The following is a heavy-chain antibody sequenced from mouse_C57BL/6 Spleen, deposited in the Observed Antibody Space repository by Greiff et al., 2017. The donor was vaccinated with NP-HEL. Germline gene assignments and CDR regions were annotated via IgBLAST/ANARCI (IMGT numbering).Heavy chain of an antibody. Sequence: HVQLQQPGAELVKPGASVKMSCKASGYTFTSYWITWVKQRPGQGLEWIGDIYPGSGSTNYNEKFKSKATLTVDTSSSTAYMQLSSLTSEDSAVYYCARRYYYGSSPYYFDYWGQGTTLTVSS. J-gene: IGHJ2*01. D-gene: IGHD1-1*01. V-gene: IGHV1-55*01. CDR3: ARRYYYGSSPYYFDY. CDR1: GYTFTSYW. CDR2: IYPGSGST.